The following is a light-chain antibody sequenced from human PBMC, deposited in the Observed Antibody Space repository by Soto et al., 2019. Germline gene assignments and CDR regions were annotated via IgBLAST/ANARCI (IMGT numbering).Light chain of an antibody. J-gene: IGKJ1*01. CDR1: QSISSNF. Sequence: EIVLTQSPGTLSLSPGEGATLSCRASQSISSNFLAWYQQKRGQAPRLLIHGASNRATGIPDRFSGSGSGTDFTLTITRLEPEDFAVSYCQQYGGSPRTFGQGTKVDNK. V-gene: IGKV3-20*01. CDR3: QQYGGSPRT. CDR2: GAS.